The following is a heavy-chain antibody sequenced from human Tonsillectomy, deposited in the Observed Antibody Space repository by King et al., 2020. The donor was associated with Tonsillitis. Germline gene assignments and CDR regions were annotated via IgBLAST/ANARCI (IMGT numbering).Heavy chain of an antibody. Sequence: QLVQSGAEVKKPGSSMKVSCKASGDTFSSYALSWLRRAPGQGLEWMGRIIPILNITMYAQKFHGRVTITADKSTSTAYMDLSSLRSEDTAVYYCARDHYYSGNDYNFRYFDVWGGGNLVTVSS. CDR1: GDTFSSYA. CDR3: ARDHYYSGNDYNFRYFDV. J-gene: IGHJ2*01. V-gene: IGHV1-69*04. D-gene: IGHD1-26*01. CDR2: IIPILNIT.